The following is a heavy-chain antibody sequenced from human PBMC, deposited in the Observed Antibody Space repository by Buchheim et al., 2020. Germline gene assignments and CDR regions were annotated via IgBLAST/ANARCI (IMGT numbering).Heavy chain of an antibody. CDR1: GFTFSSYG. CDR2: IRYDGSNK. J-gene: IGHJ4*02. Sequence: QVQLVESGGGVVQPGRSLRLSCAASGFTFSSYGMHWVRQAPGKGLEWVAFIRYDGSNKYYADSVKGRLTISRDNSKNTLSLQMNSLRAEDTAVYYCAKGVLEVLSYFDYWGQGTL. CDR3: AKGVLEVLSYFDY. V-gene: IGHV3-30*02.